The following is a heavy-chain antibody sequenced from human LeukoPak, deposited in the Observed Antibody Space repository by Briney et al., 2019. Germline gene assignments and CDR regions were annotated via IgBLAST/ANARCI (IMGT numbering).Heavy chain of an antibody. D-gene: IGHD1-1*01. J-gene: IGHJ3*02. Sequence: TSVKVSCKASGFTSTTSTMQWVRQARGQRLEWIGWIVVGSGETNYAEKFQERVTITRDMSTSTVYMELSSLRSDDTAVYYCAADQPRYPDAFDIWGQGTMVTVSS. CDR2: IVVGSGET. V-gene: IGHV1-58*02. CDR3: AADQPRYPDAFDI. CDR1: GFTSTTST.